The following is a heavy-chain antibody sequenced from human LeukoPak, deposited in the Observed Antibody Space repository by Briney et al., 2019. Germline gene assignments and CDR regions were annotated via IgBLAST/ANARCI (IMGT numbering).Heavy chain of an antibody. J-gene: IGHJ5*02. CDR2: INTDGSST. CDR3: ARDQWLVHGWFDP. CDR1: GFIFSSYW. Sequence: GGSLRLSCAASGFIFSSYWMHWVRHAPGKGLAWVSRINTDGSSTSYADSVRGRFTISRDNAKNTLYLQMNSLRAEDTAVYYCARDQWLVHGWFDPWGQGTLVTVSS. D-gene: IGHD6-19*01. V-gene: IGHV3-74*01.